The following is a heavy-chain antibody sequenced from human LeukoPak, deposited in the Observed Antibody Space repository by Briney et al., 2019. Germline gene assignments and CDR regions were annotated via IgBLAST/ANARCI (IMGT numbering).Heavy chain of an antibody. J-gene: IGHJ4*02. D-gene: IGHD2-15*01. CDR2: INHSGST. CDR3: ARGYCSGGSCYSPPGYYYDY. CDR1: GGSFSGYY. Sequence: SETLSLTCAVYGGSFSGYYWSWIRQPPGKGLEWIGEINHSGSTNYNPSLKSRVTISVDTSKNQFSLKLSSVTAADTAVYYCARGYCSGGSCYSPPGYYYDYWGQGTLVTVSS. V-gene: IGHV4-34*01.